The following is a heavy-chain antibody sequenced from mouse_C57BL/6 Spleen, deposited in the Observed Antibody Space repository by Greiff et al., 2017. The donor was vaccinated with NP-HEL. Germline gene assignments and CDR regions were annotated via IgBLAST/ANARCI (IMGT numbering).Heavy chain of an antibody. V-gene: IGHV1-69*01. CDR2: IDPSDSYT. CDR3: ARQAYYSNWYFDV. Sequence: QVQLKQSGAELVMPGASVKLSCKASGYTFTSYWMHWVKQRPGQGLEWIGEIDPSDSYTNYNQKFKGKSTLTVDKSSSTAYMQLSSLTSEDSAVYDCARQAYYSNWYFDVWGTGTTVTVSS. CDR1: GYTFTSYW. J-gene: IGHJ1*03. D-gene: IGHD2-5*01.